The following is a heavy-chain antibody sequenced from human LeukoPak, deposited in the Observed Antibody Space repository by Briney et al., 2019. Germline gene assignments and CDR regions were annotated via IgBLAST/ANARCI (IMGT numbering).Heavy chain of an antibody. Sequence: PSETLSLTPSDSVGSTCTASSYTAWIRQSPGTGMEWIASSYSGGDSYYDPSLTSRLRISIDTSKNQSSLKLTSVSAADAAVYYCAKQPDYSPFEDWGQGTLVTFST. D-gene: IGHD2-15*01. V-gene: IGHV4-39*01. CDR2: SYSGGDS. J-gene: IGHJ4*02. CDR1: VGSTCTASSY. CDR3: AKQPDYSPFED.